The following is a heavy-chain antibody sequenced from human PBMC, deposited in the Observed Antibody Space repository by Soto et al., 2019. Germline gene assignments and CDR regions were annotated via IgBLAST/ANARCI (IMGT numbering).Heavy chain of an antibody. D-gene: IGHD1-20*01. CDR2: INHSGST. J-gene: IGHJ6*02. V-gene: IGHV4-34*01. Sequence: QVQLQQWGAGLLKPSETLSLTCAVYGGSFSGYYWSWIRQPPGKGLEWIGEINHSGSTNYNPSLKSRVPISLDTSKTQFSLKLSSVTAADTAVYYCARVGFNWNDDYYGMDVWGQGTTVTVSS. CDR3: ARVGFNWNDDYYGMDV. CDR1: GGSFSGYY.